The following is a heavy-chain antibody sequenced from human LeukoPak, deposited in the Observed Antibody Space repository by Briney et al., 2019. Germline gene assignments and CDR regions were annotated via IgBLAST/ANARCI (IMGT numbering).Heavy chain of an antibody. CDR3: ARGAIPAVLYYFDY. CDR2: IFSGGTI. J-gene: IGHJ4*02. D-gene: IGHD2-2*02. CDR1: GFTVSSNF. V-gene: IGHV3-66*01. Sequence: GGSLRLSCAASGFTVSSNFMSWVRQAPGKGLEWVSVIFSGGTIYYADSVKGRFTISRDNSKNTLYLQINNLRAEDTAVYYCARGAIPAVLYYFDYWGQGSLVTVS.